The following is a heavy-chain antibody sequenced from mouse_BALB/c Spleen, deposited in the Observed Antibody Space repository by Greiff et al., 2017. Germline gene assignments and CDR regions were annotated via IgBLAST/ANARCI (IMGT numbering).Heavy chain of an antibody. CDR3: AKNDYDGSMDY. V-gene: IGHV1-7*01. D-gene: IGHD2-4*01. CDR2: INPSTGYT. J-gene: IGHJ4*01. Sequence: QVQLKQSGAELAKPGASVKMSCKASGYTFTSYWMHWVKQRPGQGLEWIGYINPSTGYTEYNQKFKDKATLTADKSSSTAYMQLSSLTSEDSAVYYCAKNDYDGSMDYWGQGTSVTVSS. CDR1: GYTFTSYW.